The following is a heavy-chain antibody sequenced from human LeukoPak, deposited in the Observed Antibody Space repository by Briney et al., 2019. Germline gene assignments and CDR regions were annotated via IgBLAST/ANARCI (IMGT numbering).Heavy chain of an antibody. J-gene: IGHJ4*02. V-gene: IGHV3-30-3*01. Sequence: GRSLRLSCAASGFTFSSYAMHWVRQAPGKGLEWVAVISYDGSNKYYADSVKGRITISRDNSKNTLYLQMNSLRAEDTAVYYCARGPHWATFDYWGQGTLVTVSS. D-gene: IGHD3-16*01. CDR1: GFTFSSYA. CDR3: ARGPHWATFDY. CDR2: ISYDGSNK.